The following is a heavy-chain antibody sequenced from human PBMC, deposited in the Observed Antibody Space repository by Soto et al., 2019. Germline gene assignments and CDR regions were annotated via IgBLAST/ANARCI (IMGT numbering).Heavy chain of an antibody. Sequence: SETLSLTCTVSGVSISSGGYYWSWIRQHPGKGLEWIGYIYYSGSTYYNPSLKSRVTISVDTSKNQFSLKLSSVTAADTAVYYCARADRTYDSSGHYFYYFDYWGQGTLVTVSS. CDR2: IYYSGST. D-gene: IGHD3-22*01. J-gene: IGHJ4*02. CDR3: ARADRTYDSSGHYFYYFDY. CDR1: GVSISSGGYY. V-gene: IGHV4-31*02.